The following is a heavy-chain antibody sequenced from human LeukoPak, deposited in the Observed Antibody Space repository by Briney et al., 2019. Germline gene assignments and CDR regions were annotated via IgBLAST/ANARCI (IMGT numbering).Heavy chain of an antibody. CDR3: ARGGGSAATGLDY. CDR2: ISPYNGNT. CDR1: GYTFSSSD. J-gene: IGHJ4*02. Sequence: ASVKVSCKASGYTFSSSDITWVRQAPEQGLEWMGWISPYNGNTNYAHKVQGRVTMTTDTSTSTANMELRSMRSDDTAVYYCARGGGSAATGLDYWGQGTLVTVSS. V-gene: IGHV1-18*01. D-gene: IGHD6-13*01.